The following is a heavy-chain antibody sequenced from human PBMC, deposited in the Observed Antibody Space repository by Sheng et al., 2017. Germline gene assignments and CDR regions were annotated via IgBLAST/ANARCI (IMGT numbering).Heavy chain of an antibody. V-gene: IGHV1-8*03. CDR3: ARFRWGSGSYYLVEYYFDY. CDR1: GYTFTSYD. D-gene: IGHD3-10*01. J-gene: IGHJ4*02. CDR2: MNPNSGNT. Sequence: QVQLVQSGAEVKKPGASVKVSCKASGYTFTSYDINWVRQATGQGLEWMGWMNPNSGNTGYAQKFQGRVTITRNTSISTAYMELSSLRSEDTAVYYCARFRWGSGSYYLVEYYFDYWGQGTLVTVSS.